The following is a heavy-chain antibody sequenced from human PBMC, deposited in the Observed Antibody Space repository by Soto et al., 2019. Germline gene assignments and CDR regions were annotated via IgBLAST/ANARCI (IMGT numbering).Heavy chain of an antibody. CDR2: ISYDGSNK. D-gene: IGHD3-22*01. Sequence: GGSLRLSCAASGFTFSSYAMHWVRQAPGKGLEWVAVISYDGSNKYYADSVKGRFTISRDNSKNTLYPQMNSLRAEDTAVYYCARMAAITMIVGPFDYWGQGTLVTVSS. CDR1: GFTFSSYA. CDR3: ARMAAITMIVGPFDY. V-gene: IGHV3-30-3*01. J-gene: IGHJ4*02.